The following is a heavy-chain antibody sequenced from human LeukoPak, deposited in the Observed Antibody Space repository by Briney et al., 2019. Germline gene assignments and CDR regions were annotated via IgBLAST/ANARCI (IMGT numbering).Heavy chain of an antibody. V-gene: IGHV3-30*03. D-gene: IGHD2-2*02. J-gene: IGHJ4*02. Sequence: GGSLRLSCAASGFTFSSYGMHWVRQAPGKGLEWVAVISYDGSNKYYADSVKGRFTISRDNSKNTLYLQMNSLRAEDTAVYYCARGSRYCGSTSCYTFDSWGQGTLVTVSS. CDR2: ISYDGSNK. CDR1: GFTFSSYG. CDR3: ARGSRYCGSTSCYTFDS.